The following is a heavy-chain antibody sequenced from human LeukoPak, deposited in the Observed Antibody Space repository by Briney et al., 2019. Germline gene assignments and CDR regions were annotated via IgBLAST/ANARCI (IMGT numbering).Heavy chain of an antibody. CDR1: GGTFSSYA. D-gene: IGHD3-22*01. Sequence: ASVKVSCKASGGTFSSYAISWVRQAPGQGLEWMGWINAGNGNTKYSQKFQGRVTITRDTSASTAYMELSSLRSEDTAVYYCARELGWYDSSGYHAFDIWGQGTMVTASS. J-gene: IGHJ3*02. CDR2: INAGNGNT. CDR3: ARELGWYDSSGYHAFDI. V-gene: IGHV1-3*01.